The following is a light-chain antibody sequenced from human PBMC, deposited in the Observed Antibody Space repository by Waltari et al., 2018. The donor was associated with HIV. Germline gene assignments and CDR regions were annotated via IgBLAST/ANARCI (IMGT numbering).Light chain of an antibody. CDR2: KDS. J-gene: IGLJ3*02. Sequence: YELTQPPSVSVSLGQMARITCSGEALPKKYAYWYQQKPGQFPVLVIYKDSERPSGIPERFSGSSSGTIVTLTISGVQAEDEADYYCLSADSSGTWVFGGGTKLTVL. V-gene: IGLV3-16*01. CDR3: LSADSSGTWV. CDR1: ALPKKY.